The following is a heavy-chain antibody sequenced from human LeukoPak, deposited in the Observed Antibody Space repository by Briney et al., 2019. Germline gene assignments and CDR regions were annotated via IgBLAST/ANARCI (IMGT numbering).Heavy chain of an antibody. J-gene: IGHJ5*02. D-gene: IGHD3-16*02. CDR1: GGSFSGYY. Sequence: SETLSLTCAVYGGSFSGYYWSWIRQPPGKGLEWIGEVNHSGSTNYIPSLKSRVTISVDTSKNQFSLKLTSVTAADTAVYYCARAGYDYVWGNYRANWFDPWGQGTLVTVSS. CDR2: VNHSGST. CDR3: ARAGYDYVWGNYRANWFDP. V-gene: IGHV4-34*01.